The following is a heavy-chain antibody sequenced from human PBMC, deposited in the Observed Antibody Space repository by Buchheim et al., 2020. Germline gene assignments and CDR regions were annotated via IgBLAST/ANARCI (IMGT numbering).Heavy chain of an antibody. CDR2: ISYTEST. D-gene: IGHD2-15*01. CDR1: SGSVGSRTYH. V-gene: IGHV4-61*01. Sequence: HVQLRESGPGLVKPSETLSLTCTVSSGSVGSRTYHWSWIRQPPGKGLEWIGHISYTESTNYSPSLKSRATISVDMSKNQFSLKLTSMTAADTAVYYCARAPSEVVVAALHGMDVWGQGTT. J-gene: IGHJ6*02. CDR3: ARAPSEVVVAALHGMDV.